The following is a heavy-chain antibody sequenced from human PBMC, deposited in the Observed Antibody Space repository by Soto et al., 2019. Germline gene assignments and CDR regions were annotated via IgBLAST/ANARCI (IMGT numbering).Heavy chain of an antibody. CDR2: ISSSSSYI. D-gene: IGHD6-19*01. V-gene: IGHV3-21*01. CDR1: GLTFTGYA. CDR3: ARDWPYSSGWQYYYYYYGMDV. J-gene: IGHJ6*02. Sequence: GGSLRLSCAASGLTFTGYAMSWVRQAPGKGLEWVSSISSSSSYIYYADSVKGRFTISRDNAKNSLYLQMNSLRAEDTAVYYCARDWPYSSGWQYYYYYYGMDVWCQVTT.